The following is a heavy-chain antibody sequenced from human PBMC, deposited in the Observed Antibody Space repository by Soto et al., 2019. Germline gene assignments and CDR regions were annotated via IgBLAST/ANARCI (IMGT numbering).Heavy chain of an antibody. Sequence: PSETLSLTCPVSGGSSSSYYWSWIRQPPGKGLEWIGYIYYSGSTNYNPSLKSRVTISVDTSKNQFSLKLSSVTAADTAVYYCARRWGGTFDYWGQGTLVTVSS. CDR3: ARRWGGTFDY. J-gene: IGHJ4*02. D-gene: IGHD2-21*01. CDR1: GGSSSSYY. CDR2: IYYSGST. V-gene: IGHV4-59*01.